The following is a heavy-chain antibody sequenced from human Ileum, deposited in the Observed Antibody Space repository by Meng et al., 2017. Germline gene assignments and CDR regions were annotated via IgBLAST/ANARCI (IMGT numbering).Heavy chain of an antibody. CDR1: GGSISSSNW. Sequence: QVPVLGPGPVKPSGTLSRSRAVSGGSISSSNWWIWVRQPPGKGLEWIWEIYHSGSTNYNPSLKSRVTISVDKSKNQFSLKLSSVTAADTAVYYCARYILRWGYYFDYWGQGTLVTVSS. D-gene: IGHD4-23*01. CDR3: ARYILRWGYYFDY. J-gene: IGHJ4*02. CDR2: IYHSGST. V-gene: IGHV4-4*02.